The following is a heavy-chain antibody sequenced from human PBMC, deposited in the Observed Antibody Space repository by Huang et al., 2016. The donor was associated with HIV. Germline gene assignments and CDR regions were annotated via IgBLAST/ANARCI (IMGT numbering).Heavy chain of an antibody. V-gene: IGHV5-51*01. CDR2: IESGDYDS. J-gene: IGHJ4*02. D-gene: IGHD3-10*01. CDR1: GYNFDSYW. Sequence: EVHLVQSGAEVKEPGESLKISCQASGYNFDSYWIGWVRQMPGKGLEWRGVIESGDYDSGYDPSFQGKVTIAADQSINTAYLQWSSLKASDTAIYFCARQGLWLPPTDPFDYWGQGTPVTVSA. CDR3: ARQGLWLPPTDPFDY.